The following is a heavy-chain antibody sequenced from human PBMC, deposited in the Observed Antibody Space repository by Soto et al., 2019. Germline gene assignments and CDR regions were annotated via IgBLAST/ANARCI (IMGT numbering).Heavy chain of an antibody. CDR1: GFTFSSYG. CDR2: ISDDGSHK. J-gene: IGHJ4*02. CDR3: AKVHWNFLVYYFDY. Sequence: GGSLRLSCAASGFTFSSYGMHWVRQAPGKGLEWVAAISDDGSHKYYADSVKGRFTISRDNSKNTLYLQMNSLRAEDTAVYYCAKVHWNFLVYYFDYWGQGTLVTVYS. D-gene: IGHD1-7*01. V-gene: IGHV3-30*18.